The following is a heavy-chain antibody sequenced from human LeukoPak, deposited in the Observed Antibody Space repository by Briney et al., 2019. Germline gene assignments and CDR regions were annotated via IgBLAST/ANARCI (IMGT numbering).Heavy chain of an antibody. CDR1: GLTFSSYA. D-gene: IGHD4-23*01. CDR2: ISGSGGST. Sequence: GGSLRLSCAASGLTFSSYAMSWVRQAPGKGLEWVSAISGSGGSTYYADSVKGRFTISRDNSKNTLYLQMNSLRAEDTAVYYCAKGLGNSNYYYMDVWGKGTTVTVSS. CDR3: AKGLGNSNYYYMDV. V-gene: IGHV3-23*01. J-gene: IGHJ6*03.